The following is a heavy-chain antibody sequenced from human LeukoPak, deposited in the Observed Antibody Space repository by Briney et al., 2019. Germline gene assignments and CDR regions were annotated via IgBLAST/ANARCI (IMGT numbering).Heavy chain of an antibody. V-gene: IGHV3-23*01. CDR2: ISGSGGST. D-gene: IGHD1-7*01. Sequence: GGSLRLSCAASGFTFSSYAMSWVRQAPGKGLEWVSAISGSGGSTYYADSVKGRFTISKDNSKNTLYLQMNSLRAGDTAVYYCAKGEELYYYYYGMDVWGQGTTVTVSS. J-gene: IGHJ6*02. CDR1: GFTFSSYA. CDR3: AKGEELYYYYYGMDV.